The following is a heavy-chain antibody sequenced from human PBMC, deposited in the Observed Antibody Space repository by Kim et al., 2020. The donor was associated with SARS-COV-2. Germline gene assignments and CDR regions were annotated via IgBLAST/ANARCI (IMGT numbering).Heavy chain of an antibody. Sequence: WFEGTTGYYADAVKGRFTISRDNSNNTLYLQMNSLRAEDTAVYYCAKDGENWGQGTLVTVSS. J-gene: IGHJ4*02. D-gene: IGHD3-3*01. CDR3: AKDGEN. CDR2: WFEGTTG. V-gene: IGHV3-33*06.